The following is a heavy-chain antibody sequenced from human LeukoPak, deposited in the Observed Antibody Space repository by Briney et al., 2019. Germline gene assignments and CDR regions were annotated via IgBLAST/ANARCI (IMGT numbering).Heavy chain of an antibody. D-gene: IGHD3-16*01. Sequence: PGGSLRLSCAASGFSVASYSFNWVRQAPGKGLEWVSYIDTGSDNTYYADSAKGRFTISRDNGENFLYLQMSSLRADDTAVYYCARDYGNYVTRFYGMDVWGQGTTVTVSS. CDR3: ARDYGNYVTRFYGMDV. CDR2: IDTGSDNT. V-gene: IGHV3-21*05. J-gene: IGHJ6*02. CDR1: GFSVASYS.